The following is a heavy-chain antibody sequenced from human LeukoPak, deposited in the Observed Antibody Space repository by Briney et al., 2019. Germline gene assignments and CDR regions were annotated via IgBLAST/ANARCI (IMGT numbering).Heavy chain of an antibody. D-gene: IGHD5-18*01. CDR1: GGSISSYF. Sequence: SETLSLTCTVTGGSISSYFWSWIRQPPGKGLEWIGYIYYSGSTYYNPSLKSRVTISVDTSKNQFSLKLSSVTAADTAVYYCARPGYSYGPYYFDYWGQGTLVTVSS. CDR3: ARPGYSYGPYYFDY. CDR2: IYYSGST. J-gene: IGHJ4*02. V-gene: IGHV4-59*01.